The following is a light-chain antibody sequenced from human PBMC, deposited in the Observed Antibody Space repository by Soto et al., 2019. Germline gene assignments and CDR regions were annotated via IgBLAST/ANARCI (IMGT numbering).Light chain of an antibody. CDR2: DVS. Sequence: QSALTQPASVSGSPGQSITISCAGTSNDVGGYNYVSWYQHHPGKAPKLMIYDVSNRPSGLSNRFSGSKSGNTASLTISGLQAEDEADYYCSSYTSSGTAVFGGGTKVTV. CDR3: SSYTSSGTAV. V-gene: IGLV2-14*03. J-gene: IGLJ2*01. CDR1: SNDVGGYNY.